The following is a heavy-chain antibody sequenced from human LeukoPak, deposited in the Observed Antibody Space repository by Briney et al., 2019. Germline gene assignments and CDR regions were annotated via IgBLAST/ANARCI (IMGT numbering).Heavy chain of an antibody. CDR2: INVDGSGT. J-gene: IGHJ4*02. CDR3: AKYLTRAFDY. D-gene: IGHD2/OR15-2a*01. CDR1: GFTFSSLW. V-gene: IGHV3-7*01. Sequence: GSLKLSCAASGFTFSSLWMNWVRQAPGKGLEWVAHINVDGSGTYYVDSVRGRFTISRDNAKNSLYLQMNTLRAEDTAVYYCAKYLTRAFDYWGQGTLVTVSS.